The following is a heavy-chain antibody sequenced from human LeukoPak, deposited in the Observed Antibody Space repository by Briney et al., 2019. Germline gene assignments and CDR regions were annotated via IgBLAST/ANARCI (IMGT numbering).Heavy chain of an antibody. CDR3: ASPFIVVPAAIP. D-gene: IGHD2-2*02. Sequence: SETLSLTCAVSGGSISSGGYSWSWIWQPPGKGLEWIGYIYHSGSTYYNPSLKSRVTISVDTSKNQFSLKLSSVTAADTAVYYCASPFIVVPAAIPWGQGTLVTVSS. J-gene: IGHJ5*02. CDR1: GGSISSGGYS. V-gene: IGHV4-30-2*01. CDR2: IYHSGST.